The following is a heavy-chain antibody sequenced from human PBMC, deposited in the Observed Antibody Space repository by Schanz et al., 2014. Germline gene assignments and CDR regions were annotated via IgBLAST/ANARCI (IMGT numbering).Heavy chain of an antibody. D-gene: IGHD3-3*01. CDR3: VRDSFFAFDY. J-gene: IGHJ4*02. Sequence: PGGSLRLSCAASGFSFSDYYMSWIRQAPGKGLEWVSYVSRSTPDIYYAESVKGRFTISRDNAKNSLYLQMNGLRAEDTAVYYCVRDSFFAFDYWGQGTLVTVSS. CDR1: GFSFSDYY. CDR2: VSRSTPDI. V-gene: IGHV3-11*06.